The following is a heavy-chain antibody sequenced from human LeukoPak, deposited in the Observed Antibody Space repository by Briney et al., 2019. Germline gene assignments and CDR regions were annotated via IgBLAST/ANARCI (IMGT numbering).Heavy chain of an antibody. D-gene: IGHD2-15*01. CDR2: ISAYSGNT. CDR3: ARVGEYCSGASCFDY. CDR1: GYTFTNYG. Sequence: GASVKVSCKASGYTFTNYGISWVRQAPGQGLGWVGWISAYSGNTDYAQKFQGRVTMTTDTSTSTAYMELRSLRSDDTAVYYCARVGEYCSGASCFDYWGPGTLVTVSS. V-gene: IGHV1-18*01. J-gene: IGHJ4*02.